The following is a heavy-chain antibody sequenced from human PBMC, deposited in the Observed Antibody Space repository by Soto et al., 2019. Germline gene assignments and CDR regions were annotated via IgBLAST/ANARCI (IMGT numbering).Heavy chain of an antibody. J-gene: IGHJ5*02. D-gene: IGHD3-10*02. CDR1: GLSLSTSGEA. Sequence: QITLKESGPPLVKPTQTLTLTCTFSGLSLSTSGEAVGWIRQPPGKALEWLALIYWDDDKRYNPTLKTRLTSAKDTSKNQVGLTLTNRDPVDTATYYGAHDVSTSPAGWFDPWGQGIPVTVSS. CDR2: IYWDDDK. V-gene: IGHV2-5*02. CDR3: AHDVSTSPAGWFDP.